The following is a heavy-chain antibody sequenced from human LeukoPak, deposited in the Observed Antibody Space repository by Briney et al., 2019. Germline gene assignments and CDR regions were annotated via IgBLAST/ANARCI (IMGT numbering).Heavy chain of an antibody. CDR3: AKDRRFGELYFDY. D-gene: IGHD3-10*01. CDR2: ISGSGGST. V-gene: IGHV3-23*01. J-gene: IGHJ4*02. CDR1: GFTFSSYA. Sequence: QPGGSLRLSCAASGFTFSSYAMSWVRQAPGKGLEWVSAISGSGGSTYYADSVKGRFTISRDNSKNTLYPQMNSLRAEDTAVYYCAKDRRFGELYFDYWGQGTLVTVSS.